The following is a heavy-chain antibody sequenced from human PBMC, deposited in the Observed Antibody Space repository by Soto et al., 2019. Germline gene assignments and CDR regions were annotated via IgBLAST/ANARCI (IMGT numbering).Heavy chain of an antibody. CDR2: ISVSGDST. D-gene: IGHD5-12*01. Sequence: EVQLLESGGGLVQPGGSLRLSCAASGFTFSSYAMSWVRQAPGKGLEWVSSISVSGDSTYYTDSVKGRFTISRDSSRKTLYLQMNSLRAEDTAVYYCARVSSGYSGYGPIDYWGQGTLVTVSS. J-gene: IGHJ4*02. CDR1: GFTFSSYA. V-gene: IGHV3-23*01. CDR3: ARVSSGYSGYGPIDY.